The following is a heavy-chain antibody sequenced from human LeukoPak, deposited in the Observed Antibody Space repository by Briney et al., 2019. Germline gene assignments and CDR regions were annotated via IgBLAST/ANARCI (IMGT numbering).Heavy chain of an antibody. V-gene: IGHV3-73*01. CDR3: TLTPGVVVPAARGAFDI. CDR1: GFTFSGSA. J-gene: IGHJ3*02. D-gene: IGHD2-2*01. CDR2: IRSKANSYAT. Sequence: GGSLKLSCAASGFTFSGSAMHWVRQASGKGLEWVGRIRSKANSYATAYAASVKGRFTISRDDSKNTAYLQMNSLKTEDTAVYYCTLTPGVVVPAARGAFDIWGQGTMVTVSS.